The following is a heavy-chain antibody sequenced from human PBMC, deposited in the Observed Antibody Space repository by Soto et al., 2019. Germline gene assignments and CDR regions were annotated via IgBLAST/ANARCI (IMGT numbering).Heavy chain of an antibody. Sequence: QVQLVQSGAAVKTPGSSVKVSCKASGVTFSSYSINWVRQAPGQGLEWMGEIIPVFGTANYAQKFQGRVTMTADEATSTAYMELSSLRSEDTAVYYCARDGGRHSGGIDYGCQGTLVTVSS. CDR2: IIPVFGTA. CDR3: ARDGGRHSGGIDY. D-gene: IGHD1-26*01. J-gene: IGHJ4*02. V-gene: IGHV1-69*01. CDR1: GVTFSSYS.